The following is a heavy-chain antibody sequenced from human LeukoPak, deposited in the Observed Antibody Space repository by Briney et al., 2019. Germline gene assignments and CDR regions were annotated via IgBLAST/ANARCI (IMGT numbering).Heavy chain of an antibody. CDR2: IYYSGST. CDR3: ARSNYDFWSGSPAVQYFY. D-gene: IGHD3-3*01. Sequence: SETLSLTCTVPGGSISSYYWSWIRQPPGKGLEWIGYIYYSGSTNYNPSLKSRVTVSVDTSKNQFSLKLSSVTAADTAVYYCARSNYDFWSGSPAVQYFYWGQGTLVTVSS. CDR1: GGSISSYY. J-gene: IGHJ4*02. V-gene: IGHV4-59*01.